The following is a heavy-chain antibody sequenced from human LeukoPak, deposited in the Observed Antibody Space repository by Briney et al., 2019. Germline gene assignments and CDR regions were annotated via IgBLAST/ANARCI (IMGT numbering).Heavy chain of an antibody. CDR1: DSSISSGHYS. Sequence: SETLSLTCTVSDSSISSGHYSWSWIRQPAGKGLEWIGRIYASGSTNYNPSLKSRVTISLDTSKNQFSLKVSSVTDADTAVYYCARDRAAAGTGIDYWGQGTLVTVSS. CDR2: IYASGST. J-gene: IGHJ4*02. V-gene: IGHV4-61*02. D-gene: IGHD6-13*01. CDR3: ARDRAAAGTGIDY.